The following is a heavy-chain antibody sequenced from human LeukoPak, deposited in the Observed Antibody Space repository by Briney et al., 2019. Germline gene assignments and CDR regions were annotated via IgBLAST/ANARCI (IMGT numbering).Heavy chain of an antibody. D-gene: IGHD2-2*01. CDR3: ARAFYCSSTSCYAGWLDP. J-gene: IGHJ5*02. CDR1: GFTFSSYS. Sequence: GGSLRLSCAASGFTFSSYSMNWVRQAPGKGLEWVSSISSSSSYIYYADSVKGRFTISRDNAKNSLYLQMNSLRAEDTAVYYCARAFYCSSTSCYAGWLDPWGQGTLVTVSS. CDR2: ISSSSSYI. V-gene: IGHV3-21*01.